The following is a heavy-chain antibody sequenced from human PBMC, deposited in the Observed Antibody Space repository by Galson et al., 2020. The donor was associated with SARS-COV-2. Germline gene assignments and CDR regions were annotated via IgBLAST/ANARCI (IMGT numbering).Heavy chain of an antibody. CDR3: ARTYSGYVPFDY. D-gene: IGHD5-12*01. CDR2: VSHRGNT. J-gene: IGHJ4*02. CDR1: GASISSYY. V-gene: IGHV4-59*03. Sequence: SQTLSLTCTVSGASISSYYWSWIRQSPGQGLEWIGHVSHRGNTDYNPSLKSRVTISADTSKNQFSLRLDYVTAADTAVYYCARTYSGYVPFDYWVQGTLVTVSS.